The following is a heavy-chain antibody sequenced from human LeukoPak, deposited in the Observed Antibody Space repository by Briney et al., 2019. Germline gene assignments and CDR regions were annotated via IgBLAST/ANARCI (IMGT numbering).Heavy chain of an antibody. V-gene: IGHV3-23*01. CDR1: GFTFSSYA. J-gene: IGHJ6*02. Sequence: PGGSLRLSCAASGFTFSSYAMSWVRQAPGKGLEWVSAISGSGGSTYYADSVKGRFTISRDNSKNTLYLQMNSLRAEDTAVYYCAKVPNYDFWSGYNYYGMDVWGQGTTVTGSS. CDR2: ISGSGGST. CDR3: AKVPNYDFWSGYNYYGMDV. D-gene: IGHD3-3*01.